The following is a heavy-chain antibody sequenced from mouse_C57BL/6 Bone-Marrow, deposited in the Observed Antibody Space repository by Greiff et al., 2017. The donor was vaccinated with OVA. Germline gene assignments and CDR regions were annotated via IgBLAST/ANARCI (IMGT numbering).Heavy chain of an antibody. V-gene: IGHV5-17*01. CDR3: AKWRMGFDY. CDR1: GFTFSDYG. Sequence: EVQVVESGGGLVKPGGSLKLSCAASGFTFSDYGMHWVRQAPAKGLAWVAYISSGSSTIYYADTVKGRFTISRDNAKNTLFLQMTSLRSEDTAMYYCAKWRMGFDYWGQGTTLTVSS. J-gene: IGHJ2*01. CDR2: ISSGSSTI. D-gene: IGHD1-3*01.